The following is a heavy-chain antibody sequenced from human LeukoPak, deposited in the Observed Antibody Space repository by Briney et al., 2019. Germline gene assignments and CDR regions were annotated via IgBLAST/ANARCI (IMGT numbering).Heavy chain of an antibody. J-gene: IGHJ4*02. V-gene: IGHV4-39*01. CDR3: ASQPYYDILTGYSHFDY. Sequence: SETLSLTCTVSGDSISSSSYYWGWIRQPPGKGLEWIGTIYYSGSTYYNPSLKSRVTTSVDTSKNQFSLKLSSVTAADTAVYYCASQPYYDILTGYSHFDYWGQGTLVTVSS. CDR1: GDSISSSSYY. D-gene: IGHD3-9*01. CDR2: IYYSGST.